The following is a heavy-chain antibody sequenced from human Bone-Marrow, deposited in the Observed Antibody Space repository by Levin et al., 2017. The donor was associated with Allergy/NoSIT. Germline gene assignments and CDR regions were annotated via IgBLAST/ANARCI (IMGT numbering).Heavy chain of an antibody. CDR1: GGSISSYY. D-gene: IGHD3-16*01. CDR3: ARDSWYDYVSMDV. Sequence: SETLSLTCSVSGGSISSYYWTWMRQPPGKGLEWIGFIYYSGSTNYNPSLKSRVTISVDTSKNQFSLKLSSVTAADTAVYYCARDSWYDYVSMDVWGKGTTVTVSS. J-gene: IGHJ6*04. V-gene: IGHV4-59*01. CDR2: IYYSGST.